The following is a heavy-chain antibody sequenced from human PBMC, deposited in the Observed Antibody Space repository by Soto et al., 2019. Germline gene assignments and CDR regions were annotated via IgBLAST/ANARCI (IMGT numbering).Heavy chain of an antibody. CDR3: ARDGAAAGIDY. Sequence: GGSLRLSCAASGFTFSSHYMNWVRQAPGKGLEWVAVIYSGGATYYADSVKGRFTISRDNSKNTLYLQMNSLRAEDTAVYYCARDGAAAGIDYWGQGTLVTVSS. CDR1: GFTFSSHY. D-gene: IGHD6-13*01. CDR2: IYSGGAT. J-gene: IGHJ4*02. V-gene: IGHV3-53*01.